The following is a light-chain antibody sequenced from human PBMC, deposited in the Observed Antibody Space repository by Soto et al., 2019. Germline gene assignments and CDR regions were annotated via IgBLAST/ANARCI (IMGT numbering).Light chain of an antibody. J-gene: IGLJ1*01. CDR2: EVS. V-gene: IGLV2-18*01. CDR1: SSDVGSYNR. Sequence: QSVLTQPPSVSGSPGQSVTISCTGTSSDVGSYNRVSWYQQPPGTAPKLMIYEVSNRPSGFPDRFSGSKSGNTVSLTISGLQAEDEADYYCSLYTSSSTYVFGTGTKVTVL. CDR3: SLYTSSSTYV.